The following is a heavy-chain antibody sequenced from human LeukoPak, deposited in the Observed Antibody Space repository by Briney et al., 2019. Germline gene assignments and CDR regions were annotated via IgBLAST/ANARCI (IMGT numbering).Heavy chain of an antibody. CDR1: GGSISSGGYS. CDR3: ARERPGYYFDY. CDR2: IYHSGST. Sequence: SETLSLTCAVSGGSISSGGYSWSWIRQPPGKGLEWIGYIYHSGSTYYNPSLKSRVTISVDRSKNQFSLKLSSVTAADTAVYYCARERPGYYFDYWGQGTLVTVSS. J-gene: IGHJ4*02. V-gene: IGHV4-30-2*01.